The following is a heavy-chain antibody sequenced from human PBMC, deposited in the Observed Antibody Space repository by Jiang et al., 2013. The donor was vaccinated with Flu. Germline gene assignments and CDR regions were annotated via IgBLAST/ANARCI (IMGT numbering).Heavy chain of an antibody. V-gene: IGHV1-69*01. D-gene: IGHD1-26*01. CDR2: IIPIFGTA. Sequence: QSGAEVKKPGSSVKVSCKASGGTFSSYAISWVRQAPGQGLEWMGGIIPIFGTANYAQKFQGRVTITADESTSTAYMELSSLRSEDTAVYYCAREYSGSSLTGDYYYGMDVWGQGTTVTVSS. CDR1: GGTFSSYA. CDR3: AREYSGSSLTGDYYYGMDV. J-gene: IGHJ6*02.